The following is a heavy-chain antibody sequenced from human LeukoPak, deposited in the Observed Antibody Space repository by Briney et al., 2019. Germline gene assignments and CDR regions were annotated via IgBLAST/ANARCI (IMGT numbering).Heavy chain of an antibody. J-gene: IGHJ6*03. Sequence: GGSLRLSCAASGFTFSDYYMSWIRQAPGKGLEWVPYISSSGSTIYYADSVKGRFTISRDNAKNSLYLQMNSLRAEDTAVYYCARTGVRFLEWLHYYMDVWGKGTTVTVSS. CDR3: ARTGVRFLEWLHYYMDV. CDR1: GFTFSDYY. V-gene: IGHV3-11*04. D-gene: IGHD3-3*01. CDR2: ISSSGSTI.